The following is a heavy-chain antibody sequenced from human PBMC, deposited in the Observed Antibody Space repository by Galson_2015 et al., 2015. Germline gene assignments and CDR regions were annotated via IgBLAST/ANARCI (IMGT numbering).Heavy chain of an antibody. CDR2: IIENGVDT. D-gene: IGHD2-15*01. CDR3: AKDYCADGSCSPLDY. J-gene: IGHJ4*02. Sequence: SLRLSCAASGFTFSSHAMSWARQAPGEGLEWVSGIIENGVDTYYADSVKGRFTVSRDNSKNTLYLQMNSLRAEDTATYYCAKDYCADGSCSPLDYWGQGTLVTVSS. V-gene: IGHV3-23*01. CDR1: GFTFSSHA.